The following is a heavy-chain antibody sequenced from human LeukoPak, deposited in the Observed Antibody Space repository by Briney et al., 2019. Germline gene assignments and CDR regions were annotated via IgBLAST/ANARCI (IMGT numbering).Heavy chain of an antibody. J-gene: IGHJ4*02. CDR2: ISREGGST. V-gene: IGHV3-64*01. CDR3: ARDLRLKELAYCGGDCLDY. Sequence: GGSLRLSCAASGFTFSNYAMHWVRQAPGKGLEYVSAISREGGSTYYANSVKGRFTISRDNSKNTLYLQMGSLRAEDMAVYYCARDLRLKELAYCGGDCLDYWGQGTLVTVSS. D-gene: IGHD2-21*02. CDR1: GFTFSNYA.